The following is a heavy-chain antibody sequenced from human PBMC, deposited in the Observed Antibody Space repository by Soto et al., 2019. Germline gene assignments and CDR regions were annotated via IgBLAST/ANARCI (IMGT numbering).Heavy chain of an antibody. V-gene: IGHV3-23*01. J-gene: IGHJ4*02. D-gene: IGHD1-26*01. Sequence: LRLSCAASGFTFSIYAMTWVRQAPGKGLEWVSAISGSGGSTYYADSVKGRFTISRDNSKNTLYLQMNSLRAEDTAVYYCAKSTQWELLGLYYFDYWGQGTLVTVSS. CDR2: ISGSGGST. CDR1: GFTFSIYA. CDR3: AKSTQWELLGLYYFDY.